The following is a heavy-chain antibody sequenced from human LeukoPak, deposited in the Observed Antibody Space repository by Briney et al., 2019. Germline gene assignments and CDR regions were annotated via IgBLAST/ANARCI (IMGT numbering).Heavy chain of an antibody. Sequence: GGSLRLSCAASGFTFSSYAMNWVRQAPGKGLEWVSTIGGSGASTYYADSVKGRFAISRDNSKNTLYLQLNSLRAEDTAIYYCAKGLGSGWDFDYWGQGTLVTVSS. CDR3: AKGLGSGWDFDY. CDR2: IGGSGAST. V-gene: IGHV3-23*01. J-gene: IGHJ4*02. D-gene: IGHD6-19*01. CDR1: GFTFSSYA.